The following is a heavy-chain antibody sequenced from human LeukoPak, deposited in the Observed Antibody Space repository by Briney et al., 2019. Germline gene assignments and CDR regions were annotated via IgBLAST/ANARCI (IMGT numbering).Heavy chain of an antibody. V-gene: IGHV4-59*08. CDR2: IYYSGST. J-gene: IGHJ4*02. CDR1: GGSISSYY. CDR3: ARGSVAYGGRPFDY. Sequence: PSETLSLTCTVSGGSISSYYWSWIRKPPGKGLEWIGYIYYSGSTNYNPSLKSRVTISVDTSKNQFSLKLSSVTAADTAVYYCARGSVAYGGRPFDYWGQGTLVTVSS. D-gene: IGHD3-16*01.